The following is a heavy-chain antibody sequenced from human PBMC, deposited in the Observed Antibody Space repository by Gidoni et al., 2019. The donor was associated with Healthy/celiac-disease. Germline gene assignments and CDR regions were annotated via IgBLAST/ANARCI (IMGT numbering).Heavy chain of an antibody. CDR3: AKAFMPGWLRFSYYFDY. V-gene: IGHV3-23*01. Sequence: EVPLLESGGGLVQPGGSLRLHCEASAVTFSSSAMRWVRQAPGKGLEWVSAIRGSGGSTYYAVSVKGRFTISRDNSKNTLYLQMNSLRAEDTAVYYCAKAFMPGWLRFSYYFDYWGQGTLVTVSS. CDR1: AVTFSSSA. CDR2: IRGSGGST. D-gene: IGHD5-12*01. J-gene: IGHJ4*02.